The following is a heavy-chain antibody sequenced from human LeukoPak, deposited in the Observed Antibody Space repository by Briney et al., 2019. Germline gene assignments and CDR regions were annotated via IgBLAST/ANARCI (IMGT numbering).Heavy chain of an antibody. J-gene: IGHJ4*02. CDR1: GFTFNSYA. V-gene: IGHV3-23*01. CDR3: AREKGPSSWYGGFDY. Sequence: PGGSLRLSCAASGFTFNSYAMNWVRQAPGKGLDWVSAVSASGGRTYYADSVKGRFTISRDNAKNSLYLQMNSLRAEDTAVYYCAREKGPSSWYGGFDYWGQGTLVTVSS. CDR2: VSASGGRT. D-gene: IGHD6-13*01.